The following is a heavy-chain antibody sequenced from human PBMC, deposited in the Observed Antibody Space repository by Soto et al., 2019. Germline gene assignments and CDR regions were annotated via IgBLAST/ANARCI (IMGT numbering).Heavy chain of an antibody. CDR1: SGYISSSNW. D-gene: IGHD6-6*01. Sequence: SETMSLTYAVSSGYISSSNWLSRVQKHPGKGLEWIGEIYHSGSTNYNPSLKSRVTLSVDKSKNQFSLKLSSVTAADTAVYYCARIGGEYSSSEGSYNWFDPWGQGTLVTVSS. J-gene: IGHJ5*02. CDR2: IYHSGST. V-gene: IGHV4-4*02. CDR3: ARIGGEYSSSEGSYNWFDP.